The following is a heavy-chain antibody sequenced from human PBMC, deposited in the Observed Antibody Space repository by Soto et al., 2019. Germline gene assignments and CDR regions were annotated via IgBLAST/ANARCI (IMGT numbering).Heavy chain of an antibody. Sequence: PSETLSLTCTVSGGSISSYYWSWIRQPPGKGLEWIGYIYYSGSTNYNPSLKSRVTISVDTSKNQFSLKLSSVTAADTAVYYCAREHPPTYYFDYWGQGTLVTVS. V-gene: IGHV4-59*01. CDR2: IYYSGST. J-gene: IGHJ4*02. CDR3: AREHPPTYYFDY. CDR1: GGSISSYY.